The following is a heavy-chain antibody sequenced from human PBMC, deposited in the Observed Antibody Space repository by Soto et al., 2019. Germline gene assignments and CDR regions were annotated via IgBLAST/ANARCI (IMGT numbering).Heavy chain of an antibody. CDR2: INGDGSTT. CDR3: ASHPHSKY. J-gene: IGHJ4*02. CDR1: GFTFSNYW. Sequence: GGSLRLSCAASGFTFSNYWMHWVRQAPGKGLVWVSRINGDGSTTSYADSVKGRFTISRDNAKNTLYLKMNSLRAEDTAVYYCASHPHSKYWGQGTLVTVSS. V-gene: IGHV3-74*01.